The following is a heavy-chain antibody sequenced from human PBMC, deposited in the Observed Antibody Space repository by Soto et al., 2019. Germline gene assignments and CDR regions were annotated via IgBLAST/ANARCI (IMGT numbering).Heavy chain of an antibody. Sequence: PGGSLRLSCAASGFTFSSYGMHWVRQAPGKGLEWVAVISYDGSNKYYADSVKGRFTISRDNSKNTLYLQMNSLRAEDTAVYYCAKDMKSIAARLVYYGMDVWGQGTTVTVSS. CDR1: GFTFSSYG. J-gene: IGHJ6*02. D-gene: IGHD6-6*01. CDR3: AKDMKSIAARLVYYGMDV. CDR2: ISYDGSNK. V-gene: IGHV3-30*18.